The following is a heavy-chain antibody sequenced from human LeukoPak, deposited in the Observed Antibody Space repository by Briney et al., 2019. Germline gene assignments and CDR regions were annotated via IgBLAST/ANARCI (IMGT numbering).Heavy chain of an antibody. V-gene: IGHV1-2*02. CDR3: ARVPGGSYGWFDP. CDR2: INPNSGGT. Sequence: GASVKVSCKASGYTFTGYYMHWVRQAPGQGLEWMGWINPNSGGTNYAQKFQGRVTMTRDTSISTAYMELSRLRSDDTAVYYFARVPGGSYGWFDPWGQGTLVTVSS. CDR1: GYTFTGYY. J-gene: IGHJ5*02. D-gene: IGHD1-26*01.